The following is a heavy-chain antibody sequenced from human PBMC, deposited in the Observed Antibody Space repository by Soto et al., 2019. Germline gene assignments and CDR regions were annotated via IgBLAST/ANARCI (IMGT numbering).Heavy chain of an antibody. J-gene: IGHJ6*02. CDR3: AKGRGEYYYSAMDV. V-gene: IGHV3-23*01. Sequence: EVQLLESGGGLVQPGGSLRLSCSGSGFTFSGYAMSWVRQAPGKGLEWVSGIRDTGDNTYYADSVKGRFTISRDNAKNTQYLQTNSLRAEDTAVYYCAKGRGEYYYSAMDVWGQGITVTVSS. CDR2: IRDTGDNT. CDR1: GFTFSGYA.